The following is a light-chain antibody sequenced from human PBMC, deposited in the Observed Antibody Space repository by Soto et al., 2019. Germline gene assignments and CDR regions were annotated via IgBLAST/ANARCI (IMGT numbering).Light chain of an antibody. CDR2: EVT. CDR3: SSYAGSNNFV. Sequence: QSALTQPPSASGSPGPSVSISCTGTSSDVGRFNYVSWYQQHPGKAPKLIIYEVTKRPSGVPDRFSGSKSGNTASLTVSGLRAEDEADYYCSSYAGSNNFVFGTGTKLTVL. CDR1: SSDVGRFNY. V-gene: IGLV2-8*01. J-gene: IGLJ1*01.